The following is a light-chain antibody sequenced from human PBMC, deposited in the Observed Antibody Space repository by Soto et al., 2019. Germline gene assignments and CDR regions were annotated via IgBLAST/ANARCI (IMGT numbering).Light chain of an antibody. V-gene: IGKV1-5*03. J-gene: IGKJ1*01. CDR3: QQYKDNWT. CDR2: KAS. CDR1: QSISSW. Sequence: DIQMTQSPSTLPASVGDRVTITCRASQSISSWLAWYQQKPGKAPNLLIYKASSLETGVPSRFSGSGSGTEFTLTINSLQPDDFATYFCQQYKDNWTFGQGTKLEIK.